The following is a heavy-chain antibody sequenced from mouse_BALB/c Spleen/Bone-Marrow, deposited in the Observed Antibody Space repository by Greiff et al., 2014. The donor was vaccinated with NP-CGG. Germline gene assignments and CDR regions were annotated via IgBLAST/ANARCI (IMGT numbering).Heavy chain of an antibody. Sequence: EVQLQQSGPELVKPGASVKISCKTSGYTFTDYTSHWVKQSHGKSLEWIGGVNPNSGGTSYNQKFKGKATLNLDKSSTTAHMELRSLTSDDSAVYYCARARHYDFWGQGTTLTVSS. V-gene: IGHV1-18*01. CDR3: ARARHYDF. J-gene: IGHJ2*01. CDR2: VNPNSGGT. CDR1: GYTFTDYT.